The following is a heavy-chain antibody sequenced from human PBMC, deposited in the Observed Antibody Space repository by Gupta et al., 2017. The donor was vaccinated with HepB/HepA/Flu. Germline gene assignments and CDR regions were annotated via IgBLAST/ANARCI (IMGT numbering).Heavy chain of an antibody. D-gene: IGHD6-19*01. CDR1: GFPFSSYW. V-gene: IGHV3-7*01. CDR3: ARGYSSGWLPYYGMDV. J-gene: IGHJ6*02. Sequence: EVQLVESGGGLVQPGGSLRLSCAASGFPFSSYWLSWLRQAPGKGLEWVANIKQDGSEKYYVDSVKGRFTISRDNAKNSLYLQMNSLRAEDTAVYYCARGYSSGWLPYYGMDVWGQGTTVTVSS. CDR2: IKQDGSEK.